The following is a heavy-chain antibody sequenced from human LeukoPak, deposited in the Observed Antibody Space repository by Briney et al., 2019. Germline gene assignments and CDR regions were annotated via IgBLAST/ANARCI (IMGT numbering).Heavy chain of an antibody. CDR2: ISGSSNYI. V-gene: IGHV3-21*01. J-gene: IGHJ5*02. CDR1: GFTFSTYS. Sequence: GGSLRLSCAASGFTFSTYSMNWVRQAPGEGLEWVSSISGSSNYIYYADSVKGRFTISRGNAKNSLYLQMNSLRAEDTAVYYCAGTPSRNWFDPWGQGTLVTVSS. CDR3: AGTPSRNWFDP.